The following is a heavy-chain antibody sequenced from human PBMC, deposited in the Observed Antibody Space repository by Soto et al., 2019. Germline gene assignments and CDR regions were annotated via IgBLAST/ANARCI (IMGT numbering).Heavy chain of an antibody. CDR2: IYWNDDK. V-gene: IGHV2-5*01. J-gene: IGHJ5*02. Sequence: SGPTLVNPTQTLTLTCTFSGFSLSTSGVGVGWIRQPPGKALEWLALIYWNDDKRYSPSLKSRLTITKDTSKNQVVLTMTNMDPVDTATYYCAHRQGGYNSKGPFDPWGKGTLVTAPQ. CDR3: AHRQGGYNSKGPFDP. D-gene: IGHD5-12*01. CDR1: GFSLSTSGVG.